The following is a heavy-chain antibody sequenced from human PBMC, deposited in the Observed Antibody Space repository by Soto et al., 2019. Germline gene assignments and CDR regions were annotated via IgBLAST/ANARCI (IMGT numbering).Heavy chain of an antibody. Sequence: EVQLVETGGGLIQPGGSLRLSCAASGFTVSNTYMTWVRQPPGKGLECVSVIYTAGGTTYADSVKDRFIIPRDKSKNTLYLQMNSLRDEDKAVYYCARALPVAKGGFDPWGQGTLVTVSS. D-gene: IGHD2-2*01. J-gene: IGHJ5*02. CDR3: ARALPVAKGGFDP. CDR1: GFTVSNTY. V-gene: IGHV3-53*02. CDR2: IYTAGGT.